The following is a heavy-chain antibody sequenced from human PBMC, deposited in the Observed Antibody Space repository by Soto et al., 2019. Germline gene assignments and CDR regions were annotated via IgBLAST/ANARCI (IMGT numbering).Heavy chain of an antibody. CDR1: GGSISSGVYY. CDR2: IYYSGRT. Sequence: SETLSLTCTVSGGSISSGVYYWSWIRQHPGKGLEWIGYIYYSGRTYYNPSLHSRVSIAVDTTENQFSLKLTSVTAADTSVYYCARGSFSSSSSWFDPWGRGTMLTVYS. J-gene: IGHJ5*02. V-gene: IGHV4-31*03. D-gene: IGHD6-6*01. CDR3: ARGSFSSSSSWFDP.